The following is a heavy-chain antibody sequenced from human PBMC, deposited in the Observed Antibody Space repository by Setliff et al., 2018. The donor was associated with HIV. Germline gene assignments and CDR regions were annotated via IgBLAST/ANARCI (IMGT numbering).Heavy chain of an antibody. Sequence: ASVKVSCKPSGSTFSTYDINWVRQATGQGLERMGWMNPNSGNTGYAQKFQGRVTMTRNTSISTAYMELSSLRSDDTAVYYCARDSMDSSGYYYPGYWGQGTLVTVSS. CDR2: MNPNSGNT. CDR3: ARDSMDSSGYYYPGY. V-gene: IGHV1-8*01. CDR1: GSTFSTYD. D-gene: IGHD3-22*01. J-gene: IGHJ4*02.